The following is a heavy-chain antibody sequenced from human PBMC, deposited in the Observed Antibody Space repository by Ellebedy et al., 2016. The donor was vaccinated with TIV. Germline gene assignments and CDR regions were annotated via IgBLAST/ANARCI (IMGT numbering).Heavy chain of an antibody. CDR1: GFTFSTYN. CDR3: ARAGIYSYGYSFDY. J-gene: IGHJ4*02. Sequence: GESLKISCAASGFTFSTYNMNWVRQAPGKGLEWISYIGSSSSTIYYADSVKGRFNISRDNAKNSLYLQMDSLKDEDTAVYYCARAGIYSYGYSFDYWGQGTLVTVSS. CDR2: IGSSSSTI. D-gene: IGHD5-18*01. V-gene: IGHV3-48*02.